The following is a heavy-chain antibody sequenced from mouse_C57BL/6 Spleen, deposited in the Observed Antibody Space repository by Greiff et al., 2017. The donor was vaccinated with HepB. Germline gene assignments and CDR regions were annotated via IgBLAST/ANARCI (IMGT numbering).Heavy chain of an antibody. CDR2: ISSGSSTI. V-gene: IGHV5-17*01. Sequence: DVKLQESGGGLVKPGGSLKLSCAASGFTFSDYGMHWVRQAPEKGLEWVAYISSGSSTIYYADTVKGRFTISRDNAKNTLFLQMTSLRSEDTAMYYCARHFAMDYWGQGTSGTVSS. CDR1: GFTFSDYG. J-gene: IGHJ4*01. CDR3: ARHFAMDY.